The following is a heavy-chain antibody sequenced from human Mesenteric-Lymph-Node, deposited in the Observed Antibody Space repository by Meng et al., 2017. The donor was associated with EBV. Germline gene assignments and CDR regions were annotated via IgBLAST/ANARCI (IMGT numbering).Heavy chain of an antibody. D-gene: IGHD1-26*01. CDR1: GGSIISGGYS. Sequence: QLQLPGAGSGLVRPSQTLSPTCAVSGGSIISGGYSWSWIRQAPGKGLEWIGFIYHSGTTYLNPSLRSRVNLSVDTSKNQFSLNLRSVSAADTAIYYCARSAGGDYFDYWGQGTLVTVSS. CDR3: ARSAGGDYFDY. CDR2: IYHSGTT. V-gene: IGHV4-30-2*01. J-gene: IGHJ4*02.